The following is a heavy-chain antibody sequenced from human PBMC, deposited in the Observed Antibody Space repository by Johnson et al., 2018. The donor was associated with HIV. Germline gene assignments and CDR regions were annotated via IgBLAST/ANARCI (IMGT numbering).Heavy chain of an antibody. CDR2: IRYDGSNK. V-gene: IGHV3-30*02. Sequence: VQLVESGGGVVQPGGSLRLSCAASGFTFSSYGMHWVRQAPGKVLEWVAFIRYDGSNKYYADSVKGRFTISRDTSKSTVYLQLSSLRVEDTAVYYCAKDPNSSSWLRDAFDVWGHGTMVTVSS. CDR3: AKDPNSSSWLRDAFDV. CDR1: GFTFSSYG. D-gene: IGHD6-13*01. J-gene: IGHJ3*01.